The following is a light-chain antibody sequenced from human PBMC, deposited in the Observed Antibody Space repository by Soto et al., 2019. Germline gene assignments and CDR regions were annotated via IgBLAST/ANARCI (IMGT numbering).Light chain of an antibody. V-gene: IGKV3-20*01. Sequence: EIVLTQSPGTLSLSPGERATLSCRASQSVSSTYLAWYRQKPGQAPRLLMYAASSRANGIPDRFSGSGSGTDFTLTITKLEPEDFAVYYCQQSSSSPLTFGQGTSLDI. CDR2: AAS. J-gene: IGKJ5*01. CDR3: QQSSSSPLT. CDR1: QSVSSTY.